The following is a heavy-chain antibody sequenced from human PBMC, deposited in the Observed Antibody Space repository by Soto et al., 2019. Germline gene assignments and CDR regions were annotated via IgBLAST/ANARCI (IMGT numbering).Heavy chain of an antibody. CDR1: GGTFGSYA. CDR3: ASSQGSSTSLEIYYYYYYGMDV. D-gene: IGHD2-2*01. CDR2: IIPIPGTA. Sequence: QVQLVQSGAEVKKPGSSVKVSCKASGGTFGSYAISWVRQAPGQGLEWMGGIIPIPGTANYAQKFQGRVTIAADESTSPAYMELSSLRSEDKAVYYCASSQGSSTSLEIYYYYYYGMDVWGQGTTVTVSS. J-gene: IGHJ6*02. V-gene: IGHV1-69*01.